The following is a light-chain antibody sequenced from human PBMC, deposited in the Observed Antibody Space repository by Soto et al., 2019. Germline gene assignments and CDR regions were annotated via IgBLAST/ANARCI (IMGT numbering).Light chain of an antibody. CDR1: SVDVGTYNL. CDR2: EVT. V-gene: IGLV2-23*02. Sequence: QSVLTQPASVSGSPEQSITISCTGSSVDVGTYNLVSWYQQHPGEAPKLMIYEVTKRPSGVSNRFSGSKSGNTASLTISGLQAEDEADYYCCSYAGSSYVFGTGTKVTVL. J-gene: IGLJ1*01. CDR3: CSYAGSSYV.